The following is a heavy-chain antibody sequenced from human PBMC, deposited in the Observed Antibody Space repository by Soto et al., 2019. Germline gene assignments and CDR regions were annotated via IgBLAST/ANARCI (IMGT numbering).Heavy chain of an antibody. Sequence: QVQLVESGGGVVQPGRSLRLSCAASGFTFSSCAMHWVRQAPGKGLEWVAVISYDGSNKYYADSVKGRFTISRDNSKNTLYLRMNSLRAEDTAVYYCARDKRDLRFLEWSYYFDYWGQGTLVTVSS. CDR3: ARDKRDLRFLEWSYYFDY. J-gene: IGHJ4*02. CDR2: ISYDGSNK. CDR1: GFTFSSCA. D-gene: IGHD3-3*01. V-gene: IGHV3-30-3*01.